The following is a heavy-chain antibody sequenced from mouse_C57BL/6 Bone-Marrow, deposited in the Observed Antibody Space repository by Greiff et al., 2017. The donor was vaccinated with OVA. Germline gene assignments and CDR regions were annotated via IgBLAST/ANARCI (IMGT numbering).Heavy chain of an antibody. CDR1: GYSITSGYY. D-gene: IGHD2-4*01. Sequence: EVKLMESGPGLVKPSQSLSLTCSVTGYSITSGYYWNWIRQFPGNKLEWMGYISYDGSNNYNPSLKNRISITRDTSKNQFFLKLNSVTTEDTATYYCARDILYDYDGDYWGQGTTLTVSS. CDR3: ARDILYDYDGDY. CDR2: ISYDGSN. V-gene: IGHV3-6*01. J-gene: IGHJ2*01.